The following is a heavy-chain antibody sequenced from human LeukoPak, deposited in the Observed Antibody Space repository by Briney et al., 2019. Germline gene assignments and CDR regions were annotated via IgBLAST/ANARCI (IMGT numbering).Heavy chain of an antibody. V-gene: IGHV4-59*01. Sequence: SGTLSLTCTLSGGSISSYYWSWIRQPPGKGLEWIGYIYYSGSTNYNPSLKSRVTISVDTSNNQFSLKLSSVTAADTAVYYCARKGLTGGLDYWGQGTLVTVSS. J-gene: IGHJ4*02. CDR1: GGSISSYY. CDR3: ARKGLTGGLDY. D-gene: IGHD2-8*02. CDR2: IYYSGST.